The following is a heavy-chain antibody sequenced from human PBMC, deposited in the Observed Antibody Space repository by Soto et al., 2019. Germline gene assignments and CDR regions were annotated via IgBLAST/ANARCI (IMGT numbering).Heavy chain of an antibody. Sequence: SETLSLTCAVYGGSFSGYYWSWIRQPPGRGLEWIGEINHSGSTNYNPSLKSRVTISVDTSKNQFSLKLSSVTAADTAVYYCARGVRNDIVVVPAALSWFDPWGQGILVTVSS. J-gene: IGHJ5*02. D-gene: IGHD2-2*01. CDR3: ARGVRNDIVVVPAALSWFDP. CDR1: GGSFSGYY. CDR2: INHSGST. V-gene: IGHV4-34*01.